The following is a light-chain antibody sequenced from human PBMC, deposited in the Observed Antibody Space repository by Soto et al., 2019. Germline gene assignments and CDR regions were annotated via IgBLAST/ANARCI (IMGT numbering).Light chain of an antibody. Sequence: EIVLTQSPGTLPLSPGERDTLSCRASQSISSSYLAWYQQKPGQAPRLLIYGASSRATGIPDRFSGSGSGTDFTLTISRLEPEDFAVYYCQQYGRTFGQGTK. CDR1: QSISSSY. CDR2: GAS. J-gene: IGKJ1*01. CDR3: QQYGRT. V-gene: IGKV3-20*01.